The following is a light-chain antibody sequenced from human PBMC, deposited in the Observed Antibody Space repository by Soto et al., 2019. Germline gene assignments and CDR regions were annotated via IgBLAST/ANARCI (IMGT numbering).Light chain of an antibody. CDR2: SAS. CDR1: QGIRTE. CDR3: LQDYNYPRT. V-gene: IGKV1-6*01. Sequence: AIQMTQSPSSLSASVGDRVTITCRASQGIRTELSWYQQKPGKAPNLLIYSASTVQTGFPSRFSGSGSGTDYTLTSSSLQPEDIATYYCLQDYNYPRTFGGGTKVEIK. J-gene: IGKJ4*01.